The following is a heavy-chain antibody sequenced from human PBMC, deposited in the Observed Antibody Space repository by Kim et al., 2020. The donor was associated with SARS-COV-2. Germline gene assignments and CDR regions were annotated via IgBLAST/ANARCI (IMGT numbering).Heavy chain of an antibody. Sequence: GGSLRLSCAASGFTFSSYAMSWVRQAPGKGLEWVSVIYSGGSSTYYADSVKGRFTISRDNSKNTLYLQMNSLRAEDTAVYYCAKVLRYYDSSGYLGYYYFDYWGQGTLVTVSS. J-gene: IGHJ4*02. CDR1: GFTFSSYA. D-gene: IGHD3-22*01. CDR3: AKVLRYYDSSGYLGYYYFDY. V-gene: IGHV3-23*03. CDR2: IYSGGSST.